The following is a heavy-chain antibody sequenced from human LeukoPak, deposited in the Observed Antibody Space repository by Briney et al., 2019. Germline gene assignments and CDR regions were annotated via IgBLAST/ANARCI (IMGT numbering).Heavy chain of an antibody. CDR2: IYHSGST. CDR3: ARVSSGSYYFDS. J-gene: IGHJ4*02. V-gene: IGHV4-4*02. D-gene: IGHD1-26*01. Sequence: KPSETLSLTCAISGGSISSSNWWSWVRQPPGKGLEWIGEIYHSGSTNYSPSLKGRVTISVDKSKNQFSLKVTSVTAADTAVYYCARVSSGSYYFDSWGQGTLVTVSS. CDR1: GGSISSSNW.